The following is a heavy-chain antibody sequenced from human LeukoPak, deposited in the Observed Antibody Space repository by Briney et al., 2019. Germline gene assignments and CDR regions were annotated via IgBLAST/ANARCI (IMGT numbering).Heavy chain of an antibody. CDR2: IYYSGST. D-gene: IGHD6-13*01. CDR3: ATSIAAPGTSAIDI. Sequence: SETLSLTCTVSGGSISSDYWSWIRQPPGEGVEWIGYIYYSGSTSYNPSLKSRVTISVDTSKNQFSLKLSSVTAADTAIYYCATSIAAPGTSAIDIWGQGTVVTVSS. J-gene: IGHJ3*02. V-gene: IGHV4-59*08. CDR1: GGSISSDY.